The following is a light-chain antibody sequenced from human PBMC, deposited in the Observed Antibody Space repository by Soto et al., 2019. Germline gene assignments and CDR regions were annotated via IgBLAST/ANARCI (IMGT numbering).Light chain of an antibody. V-gene: IGKV1-5*03. CDR1: QTISSL. Sequence: DIQMTQFPPTLSASIGDRVTITCRASQTISSLLAWYQQKPGKAPKLLIYKASTLETGVPSRFSGSGSGTEFTLTISSLQPDDFATYYCQQYDSYSPYTFGQGTRLEIK. CDR2: KAS. CDR3: QQYDSYSPYT. J-gene: IGKJ2*01.